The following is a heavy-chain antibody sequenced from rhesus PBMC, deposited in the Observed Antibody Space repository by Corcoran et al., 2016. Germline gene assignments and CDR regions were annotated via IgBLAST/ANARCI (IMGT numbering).Heavy chain of an antibody. D-gene: IGHD4-23*01. J-gene: IGHJ5-1*01. V-gene: IGHV4-73*01. Sequence: QVKLLQWGEGLVKPSETLSLSCVVSGGSLSGSYSCPWVRQGPGQGLGWIGCVDGKPANPHNNPSLNTRVTISKDTSKSQFSLRLSSVTAADTAVYYCARDEYGDYGVGRRFDIWGPGVLVTVSS. CDR3: ARDEYGDYGVGRRFDI. CDR1: GGSLSGSYS. CDR2: VDGKPANP.